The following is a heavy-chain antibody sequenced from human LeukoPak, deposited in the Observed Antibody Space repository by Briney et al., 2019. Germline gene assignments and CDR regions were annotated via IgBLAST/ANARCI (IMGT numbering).Heavy chain of an antibody. Sequence: SETLSLTCTVSGGSISGYYWIWIRQPPGKGLEWIAYIHYSGTTNSNPSLKSRVSISVDTSKNQFSLLLSSVTAADTAVYYCARHKALHKGDAFDIWGQGAMVTVSS. V-gene: IGHV4-59*08. CDR1: GGSISGYY. D-gene: IGHD4-11*01. CDR2: IHYSGTT. J-gene: IGHJ3*02. CDR3: ARHKALHKGDAFDI.